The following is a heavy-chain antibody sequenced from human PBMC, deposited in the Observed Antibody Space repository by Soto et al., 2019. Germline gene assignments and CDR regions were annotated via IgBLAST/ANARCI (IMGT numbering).Heavy chain of an antibody. Sequence: KTSETLSLTCTVSGGSISSISHSWGWIRQSPGQGLEWIGNIFYNGITYYNPSLKSRVTISADTSKNHFSLKLRSVTVADTAVYSCARLVTGTQYYLDFWGQGSLVTVSS. D-gene: IGHD1-1*01. CDR2: IFYNGIT. CDR1: GGSISSISHS. V-gene: IGHV4-39*02. J-gene: IGHJ4*02. CDR3: ARLVTGTQYYLDF.